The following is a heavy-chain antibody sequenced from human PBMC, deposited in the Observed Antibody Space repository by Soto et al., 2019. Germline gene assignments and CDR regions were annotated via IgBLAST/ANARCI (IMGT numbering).Heavy chain of an antibody. CDR2: IYYSGST. J-gene: IGHJ5*02. D-gene: IGHD3-3*01. Sequence: PSETLSLTCTVSGGSISSYYWSWIRQPPGKGLEWIGYIYYSGSTNYNPSLKSRVTISVDTSKNQFSLKLSSVTAADTAVYYCAARITVFGLPIPPFDPWGLGSQVTVSS. V-gene: IGHV4-59*01. CDR3: AARITVFGLPIPPFDP. CDR1: GGSISSYY.